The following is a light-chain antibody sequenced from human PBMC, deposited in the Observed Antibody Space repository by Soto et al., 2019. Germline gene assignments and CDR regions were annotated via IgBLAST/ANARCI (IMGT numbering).Light chain of an antibody. Sequence: EILMTQSPATLSVSPGEKVTLSCRASEGVANHLAWYPQRPGPGPRLIIYSVSTRATGIPDRFSGSGSGTEFALTISSLQSEDLGVYYCLQCHKWPPGYSFGQGTKLEIK. CDR3: LQCHKWPPGYS. CDR1: EGVANH. J-gene: IGKJ2*01. CDR2: SVS. V-gene: IGKV3-15*01.